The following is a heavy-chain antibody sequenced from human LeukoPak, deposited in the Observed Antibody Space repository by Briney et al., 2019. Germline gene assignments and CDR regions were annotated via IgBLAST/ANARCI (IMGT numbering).Heavy chain of an antibody. J-gene: IGHJ4*02. D-gene: IGHD2/OR15-2a*01. V-gene: IGHV3-48*04. CDR1: GFTFSTYT. CDR3: ARDAGIGFDF. CDR2: IGTSSSTI. Sequence: GGSLRLSCAASGFTFSTYTMNWVRQPPGKGLEWVSNIGTSSSTIYYADSVKGRFTISKDNAKNSVYLQMNSLRVEDTAVYYCARDAGIGFDFWGQGTLVTVSS.